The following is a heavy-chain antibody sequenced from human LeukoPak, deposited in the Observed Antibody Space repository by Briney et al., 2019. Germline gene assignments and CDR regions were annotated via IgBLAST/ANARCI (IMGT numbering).Heavy chain of an antibody. J-gene: IGHJ6*03. CDR1: GFTFGDYA. Sequence: PGGSLRLSCTASGFTFGDYAMGWVRQAPGKGLEWVGFIRSKAYGGTTEYAASVKGRFTISRDDSKSIAYLQMNSLKTEDTAVYYCTRQGSSQYSQLYYMDVWGKGTTVTISS. V-gene: IGHV3-49*04. CDR2: IRSKAYGGTT. D-gene: IGHD6-13*01. CDR3: TRQGSSQYSQLYYMDV.